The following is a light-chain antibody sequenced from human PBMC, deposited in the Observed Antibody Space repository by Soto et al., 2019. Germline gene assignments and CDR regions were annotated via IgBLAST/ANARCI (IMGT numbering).Light chain of an antibody. V-gene: IGLV4-60*03. Sequence: QAVLTQSSSASASLGSSVKLTCTLRSGHSSYIIAWHQQQPGKAPRYLMKLEGSGSYNKGTGVPDRFSGSSSGADRYLTISNLQSEDEADYSCETWDSYTQLFCGGTKLTVL. CDR1: SGHSSYI. CDR3: ETWDSYTQL. CDR2: LEGSGSY. J-gene: IGLJ2*01.